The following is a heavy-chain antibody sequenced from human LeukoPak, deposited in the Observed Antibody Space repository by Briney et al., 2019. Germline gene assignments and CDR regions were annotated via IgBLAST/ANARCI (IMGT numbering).Heavy chain of an antibody. D-gene: IGHD3-3*01. CDR1: VYTFTTYS. J-gene: IGHJ5*02. V-gene: IGHV1-18*01. Sequence: ASVNVSCKTSVYTFTTYSIIWVRQAPGQGLEWVGWISPSNGHTNYAQKLQDRVTMTTYTSTSTVYMELRSLRSDDTAVYYCAAYDFWSGYPLDPWGQGTLVTVSS. CDR2: ISPSNGHT. CDR3: AAYDFWSGYPLDP.